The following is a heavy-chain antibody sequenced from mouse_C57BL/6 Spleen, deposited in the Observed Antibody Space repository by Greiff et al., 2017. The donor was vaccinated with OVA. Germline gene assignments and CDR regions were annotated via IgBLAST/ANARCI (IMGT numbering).Heavy chain of an antibody. V-gene: IGHV5-17*01. CDR3: AREFAY. J-gene: IGHJ3*01. Sequence: EVKVVESGGGLVKPGGSLKLSCAASGFTFSDYGMHWVRQAPEQGLEWVAYISSGSSTIYYADTVKGRFTISRDNAKNTLFLQMTRLRSEDTAMYYCAREFAYWGQGTLVTVSA. CDR2: ISSGSSTI. CDR1: GFTFSDYG.